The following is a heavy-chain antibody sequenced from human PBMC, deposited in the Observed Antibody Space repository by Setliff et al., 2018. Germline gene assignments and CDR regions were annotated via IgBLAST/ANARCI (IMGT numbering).Heavy chain of an antibody. Sequence: SETLSLTCTVSGGSVRGYYWSWIRQPPGKGLEWIGYMYYSGDTNYNPSLKSRVTMSVDKSKNQFSLKLSSVTAADTAVYYCARGGEGYHSASWGQGTLVTVSS. D-gene: IGHD1-1*01. J-gene: IGHJ4*02. CDR3: ARGGEGYHSAS. V-gene: IGHV4-59*02. CDR2: MYYSGDT. CDR1: GGSVRGYY.